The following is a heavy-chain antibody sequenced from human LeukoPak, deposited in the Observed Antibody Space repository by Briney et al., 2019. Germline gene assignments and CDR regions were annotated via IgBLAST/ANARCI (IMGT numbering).Heavy chain of an antibody. CDR2: IYPGDSDT. CDR1: GSGFSTDW. D-gene: IGHD1-1*01. Sequence: GEGLKISFKASGSGFSTDWMGWVRRTPGKGRGWRGLIYPGDSDTRYSPSFQGQVTISADKSIPSPSLQWRSLKASDTAMYYCARPNGVRLWAWYFDYSGPGTPVTVSS. V-gene: IGHV5-51*01. CDR3: ARPNGVRLWAWYFDY. J-gene: IGHJ4*02.